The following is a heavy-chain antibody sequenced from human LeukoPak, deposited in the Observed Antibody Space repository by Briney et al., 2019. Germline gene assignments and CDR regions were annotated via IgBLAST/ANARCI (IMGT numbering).Heavy chain of an antibody. CDR3: ARDNSVGETAWWFDP. V-gene: IGHV1-46*01. CDR1: GYTFTGYY. Sequence: ASVKVSCKASGYTFTGYYMHWVRQAPGQGLEWMGWINPSGSSTTYAQKFQGRVTMTRDMFTSTDYMELTSLTSDDTAVYYCARDNSVGETAWWFDPWGQGTLVTVSS. CDR2: INPSGSST. J-gene: IGHJ5*02. D-gene: IGHD1-26*01.